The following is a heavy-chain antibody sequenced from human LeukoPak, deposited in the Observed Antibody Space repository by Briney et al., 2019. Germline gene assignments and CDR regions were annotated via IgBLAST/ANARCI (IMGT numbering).Heavy chain of an antibody. Sequence: GGSLRLSCAASGFTFRIYAMNWVRQAPGMGLEWVSYISTGSNTLYYAQSVKGRFTISRDDAKNSVCLQMDSLRADDTAVYYCARGAGSLDSWGQGTRVTVSS. V-gene: IGHV3-48*01. CDR3: ARGAGSLDS. CDR2: ISTGSNTL. CDR1: GFTFRIYA. D-gene: IGHD2-15*01. J-gene: IGHJ4*02.